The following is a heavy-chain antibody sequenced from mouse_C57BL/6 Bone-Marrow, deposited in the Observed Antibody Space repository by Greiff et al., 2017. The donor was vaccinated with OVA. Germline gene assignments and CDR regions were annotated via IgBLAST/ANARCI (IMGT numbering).Heavy chain of an antibody. J-gene: IGHJ1*03. CDR3: ARDARDGYASYWYFDV. V-gene: IGHV7-1*01. Sequence: EVQGVESGGGLVQSGRSLRLSCATSGFTFSAFYMEWVRQAPGTGLAWIAASRNKANDYTTEYSASVKGRFIVSRDTSHRFLYLQMNDLRAEDTTIYYCARDARDGYASYWYFDVWGTGTTVTVSS. D-gene: IGHD2-3*01. CDR2: SRNKANDYTT. CDR1: GFTFSAFY.